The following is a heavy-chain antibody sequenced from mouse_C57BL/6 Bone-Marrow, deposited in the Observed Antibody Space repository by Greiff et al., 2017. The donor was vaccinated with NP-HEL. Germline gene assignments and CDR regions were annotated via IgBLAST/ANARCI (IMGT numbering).Heavy chain of an antibody. J-gene: IGHJ1*03. Sequence: VQLVESGAELARPGASVKLSCKASGYTFTSYGISWVKQRTGQGLEWIGEIYPRSGNTYYNEKFKGKATLTADKSSSTAYMELRILTSEDSAVYFCAREGVTTVVAPRYFDVWGTGTTVTVSS. CDR3: AREGVTTVVAPRYFDV. CDR1: GYTFTSYG. V-gene: IGHV1-81*01. CDR2: IYPRSGNT. D-gene: IGHD1-1*01.